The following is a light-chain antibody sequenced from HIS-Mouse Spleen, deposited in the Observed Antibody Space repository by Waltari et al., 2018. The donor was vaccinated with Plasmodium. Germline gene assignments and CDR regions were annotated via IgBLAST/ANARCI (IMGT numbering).Light chain of an antibody. V-gene: IGKV4-1*01. CDR1: QSVLYSSNNKNY. J-gene: IGKJ2*01. CDR2: WAS. Sequence: DIVMTQSPDSLAVSLGERATIHCKSSQSVLYSSNNKNYLAWYHQETGRPPKLLIYWASTRESGVPDRFSGIGAGTDVTLTISNLQAEDVAVYYCQQYDSTPYNFGQGTKLEIK. CDR3: QQYDSTPYN.